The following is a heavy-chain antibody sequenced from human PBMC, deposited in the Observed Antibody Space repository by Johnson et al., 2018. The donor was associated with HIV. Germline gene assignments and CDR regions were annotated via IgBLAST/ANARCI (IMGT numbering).Heavy chain of an antibody. CDR2: ISWNSGSI. CDR3: VRRMVVGYHAFAI. Sequence: EVQLVESGGGLVQPGRSLRLSCAASGFTFDDFAMHWVRQAPGKGLEWVSGISWNSGSIHYADSVKGRFTISRDNAKNALYLQMNSLRDEDTAVYYCVRRMVVGYHAFAIWGRGTVVTVSS. CDR1: GFTFDDFA. V-gene: IGHV3-9*01. J-gene: IGHJ3*02. D-gene: IGHD2-21*01.